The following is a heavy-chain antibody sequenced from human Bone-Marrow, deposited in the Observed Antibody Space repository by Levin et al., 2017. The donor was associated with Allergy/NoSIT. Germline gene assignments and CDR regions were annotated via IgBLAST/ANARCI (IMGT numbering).Heavy chain of an antibody. Sequence: GESLKISCAASGFTFTSYGMHWVRQAPGKGLEWVAVIWYSGSRQYYGESVKGRFTISRDSSKNTLFLQMNNLTVEDTAVYFCARDIGYEATFYGLDVWDQGTTVTVSS. V-gene: IGHV3-33*01. J-gene: IGHJ6*02. CDR2: IWYSGSRQ. CDR3: ARDIGYEATFYGLDV. CDR1: GFTFTSYG. D-gene: IGHD5-12*01.